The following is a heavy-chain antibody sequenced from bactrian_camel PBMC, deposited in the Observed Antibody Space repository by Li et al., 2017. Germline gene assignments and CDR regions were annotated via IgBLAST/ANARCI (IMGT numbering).Heavy chain of an antibody. Sequence: HVQLVESGGGLVQAGGSLRLSCAASGSISSSSMAWYRQVPGKDYELVSSIRGDGNTYYRSSVRGRFTISKDNAKNTLYLQLNNLKSEDTAMYYRDRGAGVDGYWGRGTQVTVS. CDR2: IRGDGNT. CDR3: DRGAGVDGY. CDR1: GSISSSS. J-gene: IGHJ6*01. V-gene: IGHV3S55*01.